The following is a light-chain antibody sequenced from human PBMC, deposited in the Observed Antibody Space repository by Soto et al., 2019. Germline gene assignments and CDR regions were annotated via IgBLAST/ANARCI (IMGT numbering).Light chain of an antibody. Sequence: QSALTQPPSASGSPGQSVTISCTGTSSDIGGYNSVSWYQQHPGKVPKLIIYAVNKRPSGVPDRFSGSKSGNTASLTVSGLQAEHEADYYCSLSTGSNNFVVFGGGTKLTVL. J-gene: IGLJ2*01. CDR2: AVN. CDR3: SLSTGSNNFVV. V-gene: IGLV2-8*01. CDR1: SSDIGGYNS.